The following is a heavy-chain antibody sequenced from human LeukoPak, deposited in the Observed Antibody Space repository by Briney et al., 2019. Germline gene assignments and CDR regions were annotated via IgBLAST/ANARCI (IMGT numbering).Heavy chain of an antibody. CDR1: GASVGSAGYY. J-gene: IGHJ4*02. CDR3: ARTQSQSGSYRYYFGY. Sequence: SETLSLTCTVSGASVGSAGYYWSWIRQPPGGGLEGVGYIYYISNTNYNPSLKSRVTMSVDPSKNQFSLKLNSVTAADTAVYYCARTQSQSGSYRYYFGYWGQGTLVTVSS. CDR2: IYYISNT. V-gene: IGHV4-61*08. D-gene: IGHD1-26*01.